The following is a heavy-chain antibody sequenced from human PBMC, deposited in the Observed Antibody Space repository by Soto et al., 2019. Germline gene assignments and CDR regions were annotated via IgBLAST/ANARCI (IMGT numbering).Heavy chain of an antibody. J-gene: IGHJ4*02. Sequence: QVQLVQSGAEVKKPGSSVKVSCTASGGTFSSYAISWVRQAPGQGLEWMGGIIPIFGTANYAQKYQGRVTITADESTSTAYMELSSLRSEDTAVYYCATPDPGYSSGWYDFDYWGQGTLVTVSS. CDR2: IIPIFGTA. CDR1: GGTFSSYA. CDR3: ATPDPGYSSGWYDFDY. D-gene: IGHD6-19*01. V-gene: IGHV1-69*01.